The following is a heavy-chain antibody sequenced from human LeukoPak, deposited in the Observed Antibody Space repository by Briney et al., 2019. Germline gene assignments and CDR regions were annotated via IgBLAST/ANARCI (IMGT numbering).Heavy chain of an antibody. Sequence: GGSLRLSCAASGCTFSSYAMNWVRRAPGKGLEWVSAISNSGGSTYYADSVKGRFTISRDNSKNTLYLQMNSLRAEDTAVYYCARDTVGATDYWGQGTLVTVSS. J-gene: IGHJ4*02. D-gene: IGHD1-26*01. CDR3: ARDTVGATDY. CDR2: ISNSGGST. V-gene: IGHV3-23*01. CDR1: GCTFSSYA.